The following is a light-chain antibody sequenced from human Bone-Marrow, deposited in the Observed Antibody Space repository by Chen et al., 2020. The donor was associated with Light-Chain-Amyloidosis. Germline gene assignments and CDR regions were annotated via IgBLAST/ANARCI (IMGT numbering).Light chain of an antibody. J-gene: IGKJ1*01. Sequence: IVMTQSPDSLAVSLGERATINCKSSQSVLYSSNNKNYLAWYQQKPGQPPKLLIYWASTRESGVPDRFSGSGSGTDFTLTISSLQAEDVAVYYCQQYYSTSLVAFGQGTKVEIK. CDR2: WAS. V-gene: IGKV4-1*01. CDR3: QQYYSTSLVA. CDR1: QSVLYSSNNKNY.